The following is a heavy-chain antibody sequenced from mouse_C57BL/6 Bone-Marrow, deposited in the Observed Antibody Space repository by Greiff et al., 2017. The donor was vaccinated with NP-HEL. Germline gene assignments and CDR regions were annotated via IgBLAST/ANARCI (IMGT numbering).Heavy chain of an antibody. CDR1: GFTFSDYY. J-gene: IGHJ2*01. D-gene: IGHD1-1*01. Sequence: EVKLVESGGGLVQPGGSLKLSCAASGFTFSDYYMYWVRQTPEKRLEWVAYISPGGGSTYYPDTVKGRFTISRDNANSTLYLQLSRLKSEDTAMYYCARQGFTTVVAFDYWGQGTTLTVSS. V-gene: IGHV5-12*01. CDR3: ARQGFTTVVAFDY. CDR2: ISPGGGST.